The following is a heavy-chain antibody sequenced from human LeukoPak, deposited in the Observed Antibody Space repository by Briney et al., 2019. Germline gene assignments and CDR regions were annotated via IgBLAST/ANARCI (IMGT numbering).Heavy chain of an antibody. CDR3: ARANFLYCSSTTCLFDY. J-gene: IGHJ4*02. Sequence: GASVKVSSKASGYTFTDDYLHSVRHAPGQGFEWMGWINPNSGDTNYTQKFQGRVTMTRDTSISTAHMEMSRLRSDDTAVYYCARANFLYCSSTTCLFDYWDQGTLVSVSS. CDR2: INPNSGDT. V-gene: IGHV1-2*02. D-gene: IGHD2-2*01. CDR1: GYTFTDDY.